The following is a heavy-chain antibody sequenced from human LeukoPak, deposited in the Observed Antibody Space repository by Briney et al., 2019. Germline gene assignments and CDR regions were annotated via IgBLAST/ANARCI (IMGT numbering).Heavy chain of an antibody. J-gene: IGHJ4*02. CDR3: ARVGKAYCSGDCFIDS. D-gene: IGHD2-21*01. Sequence: PGGSLRLSCAASGFTFSSYALHWVRQAPGKGLEWVALISYDGSNKYYADSVKGRFTISRDNSKNTLYLQMNSLRAEDTAVYYCARVGKAYCSGDCFIDSWGQGTLVTVSS. V-gene: IGHV3-30-3*01. CDR1: GFTFSSYA. CDR2: ISYDGSNK.